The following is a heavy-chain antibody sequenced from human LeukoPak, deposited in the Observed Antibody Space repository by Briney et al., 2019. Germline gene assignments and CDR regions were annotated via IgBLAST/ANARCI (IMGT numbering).Heavy chain of an antibody. V-gene: IGHV3-30*03. CDR3: AREATWGEWYFDH. D-gene: IGHD3-3*01. J-gene: IGHJ4*02. Sequence: GRSLRLSCVASGITFSRHGMDWVRQAPGKGLEWVAVIADDGGVKQYADSVKGRFTVSRDNSKSTLYLQTNGLSVEDTAIYYCAREATWGEWYFDHWGQGTPVTVSS. CDR2: IADDGGVK. CDR1: GITFSRHG.